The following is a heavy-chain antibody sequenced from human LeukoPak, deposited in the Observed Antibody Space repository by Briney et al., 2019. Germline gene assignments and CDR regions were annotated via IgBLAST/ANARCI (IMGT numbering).Heavy chain of an antibody. J-gene: IGHJ5*02. CDR3: ARDREKYYDFWSGYHNWFDP. CDR1: GGTFSSYA. D-gene: IGHD3-3*01. Sequence: ASVKVSCKASGGTFSSYAISWVRQAPGQGLEWMGRIIPILGIANYAQKFQGRVTITADKSTSTAYMELSSLRSKDTAVYYCARDREKYYDFWSGYHNWFDPWGQGTLVTVSS. CDR2: IIPILGIA. V-gene: IGHV1-69*04.